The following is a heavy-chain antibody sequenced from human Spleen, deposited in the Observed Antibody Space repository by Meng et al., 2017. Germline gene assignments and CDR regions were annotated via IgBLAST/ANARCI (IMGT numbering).Heavy chain of an antibody. J-gene: IGHJ4*02. CDR3: AKDGIVNFDY. CDR2: ISGSGGST. V-gene: IGHV3-23*01. Sequence: GESLKISCAATGFTFSSYAMSWVRQAPGKGLEWVSAISGSGGSTYYADSVKGRFTISRDNSKNTLYLQMNSRRAEDTAVYYCAKDGIVNFDYWGQGTRVTVSS. D-gene: IGHD3-22*01. CDR1: GFTFSSYA.